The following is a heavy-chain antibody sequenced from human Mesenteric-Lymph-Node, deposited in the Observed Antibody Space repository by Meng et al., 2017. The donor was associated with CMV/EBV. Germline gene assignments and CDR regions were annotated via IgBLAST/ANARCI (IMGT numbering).Heavy chain of an antibody. CDR2: ISSSSSYI. Sequence: GESLKISCAASGFTFSSYSMNWVRQAPGKGLEWVSSISSSSSYIYYADSVKGRFTISRDNSKNTLFLQMNSLRAEDTAVYYCARVSRYQLLYHWFDSWGQGTLVTVSS. D-gene: IGHD2-2*01. V-gene: IGHV3-21*01. J-gene: IGHJ5*01. CDR3: ARVSRYQLLYHWFDS. CDR1: GFTFSSYS.